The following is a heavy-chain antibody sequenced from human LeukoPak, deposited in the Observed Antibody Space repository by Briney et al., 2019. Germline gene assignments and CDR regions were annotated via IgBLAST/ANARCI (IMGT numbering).Heavy chain of an antibody. D-gene: IGHD6-19*01. J-gene: IGHJ6*03. Sequence: GGSLRLSCAASGLTFGDYTMHWVRQAPGKGLEWVSLISGGGGSTYYADSVKGRFTISRDNSKNSLYLQMNSLRAEDTALYYCAKDRSAGPYYSYYLDVWGKGTTVTVSS. V-gene: IGHV3-43*01. CDR3: AKDRSAGPYYSYYLDV. CDR1: GLTFGDYT. CDR2: ISGGGGST.